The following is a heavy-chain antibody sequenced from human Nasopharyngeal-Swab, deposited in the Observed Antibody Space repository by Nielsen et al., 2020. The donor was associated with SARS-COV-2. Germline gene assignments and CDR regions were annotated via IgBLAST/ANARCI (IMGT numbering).Heavy chain of an antibody. CDR2: IKSKTDGGTT. D-gene: IGHD6-13*01. J-gene: IGHJ6*03. Sequence: GGSLEISCAASGFTFSNAWMSWVRQASGKGVEWVGRIKSKTDGGTTDYAAPVKGRFTISRDDSKNTLYLQMNSLKTEDTAVYYCTTDLAAAGDYYYYYYMDVWGKGTTVTVSS. CDR3: TTDLAAAGDYYYYYYMDV. CDR1: GFTFSNAW. V-gene: IGHV3-15*01.